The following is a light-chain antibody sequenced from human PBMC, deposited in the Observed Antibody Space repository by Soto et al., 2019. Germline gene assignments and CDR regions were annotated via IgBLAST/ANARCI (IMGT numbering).Light chain of an antibody. V-gene: IGLV2-14*01. Sequence: QSALTQPASVSGSPGQSITISCTGTNSDVGGYNYVSWYQQHPGKAPKLMIYEVSLRPSDVSNRFSGSKSANTASLTISGLQAEDEAEYYCSSFTSSSSLHVFGTGTKLTVL. CDR2: EVS. CDR1: NSDVGGYNY. CDR3: SSFTSSSSLHV. J-gene: IGLJ1*01.